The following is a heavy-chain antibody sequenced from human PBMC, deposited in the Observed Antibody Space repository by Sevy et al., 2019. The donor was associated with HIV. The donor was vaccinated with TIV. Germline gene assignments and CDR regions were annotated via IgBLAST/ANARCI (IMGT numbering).Heavy chain of an antibody. J-gene: IGHJ4*02. CDR1: GFTFSSYG. D-gene: IGHD2-2*01. Sequence: GGFLRLSCAASGFTFSSYGMHWVRQAPGKGLEWVAVISYDGSNKYYADSVKGRFTISRDNSKNTLYLQMNSLRAEDTAVYYCAKDDIVVVPAASPAPDYWGQGTLVTVSS. CDR2: ISYDGSNK. V-gene: IGHV3-30*18. CDR3: AKDDIVVVPAASPAPDY.